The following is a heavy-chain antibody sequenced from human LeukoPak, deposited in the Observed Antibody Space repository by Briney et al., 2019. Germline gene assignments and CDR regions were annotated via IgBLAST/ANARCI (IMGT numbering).Heavy chain of an antibody. V-gene: IGHV5-51*01. CDR3: ARHGLAGCIGGRCFTSFHYYGMDV. J-gene: IGHJ6*02. CDR1: GYSFTDYW. Sequence: GESLKISCQGSGYSFTDYWIGWVRQMPGKGLEWMGIIFPDDSDTKYSPSFQGQVTISVDKSISTAYLQWSSLKASDSATYYCARHGLAGCIGGRCFTSFHYYGMDVWGQGTTVTVSS. D-gene: IGHD2-15*01. CDR2: IFPDDSDT.